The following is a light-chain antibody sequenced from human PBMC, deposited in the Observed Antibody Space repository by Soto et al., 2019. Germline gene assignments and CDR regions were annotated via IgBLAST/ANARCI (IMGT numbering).Light chain of an antibody. CDR2: GAS. J-gene: IGKJ1*01. CDR1: QTVTSNY. Sequence: EIVLTQSPGTLSVSAGETGSLSCRASQTVTSNYLAWYQQKPGQAPRLLIHGASTRASGIPDRFSGRGSGTDFTHTITRLEPQDFAVYFCQQYGNTPWTFGQGTTVEVK. V-gene: IGKV3-20*01. CDR3: QQYGNTPWT.